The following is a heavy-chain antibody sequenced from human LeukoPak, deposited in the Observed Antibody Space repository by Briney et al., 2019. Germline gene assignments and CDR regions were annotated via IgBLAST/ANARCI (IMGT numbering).Heavy chain of an antibody. CDR3: AKDRGCSTSCYGEPDDAFDI. V-gene: IGHV3-23*01. Sequence: GGSLRLSCVASGFIFSSFSMNWVRQAPGKGLEWVSAISGSGGSTYYADSVKGRFTISRDNSKNTLYLQMNSLRAEDTAVYYCAKDRGCSTSCYGEPDDAFDIWGQGTMVTVSS. CDR2: ISGSGGST. J-gene: IGHJ3*02. D-gene: IGHD2-2*01. CDR1: GFIFSSFS.